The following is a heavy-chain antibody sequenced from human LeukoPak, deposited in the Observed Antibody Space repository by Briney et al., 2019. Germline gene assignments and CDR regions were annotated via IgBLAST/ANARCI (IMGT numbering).Heavy chain of an antibody. CDR2: ISYDGSNK. J-gene: IGHJ4*02. V-gene: IGHV3-30*18. Sequence: GRSLRLSCAASGFTFSSYGMHWVRQAPGKGLEWVAVISYDGSNKYYADSVKGRFTISRDNSKNTLYLQMNSLRAEDTAVYYCAKGFDWFFDYWGQGTLSPSPQ. CDR3: AKGFDWFFDY. D-gene: IGHD3-9*01. CDR1: GFTFSSYG.